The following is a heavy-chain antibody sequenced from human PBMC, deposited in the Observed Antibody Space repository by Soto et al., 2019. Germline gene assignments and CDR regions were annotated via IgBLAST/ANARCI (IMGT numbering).Heavy chain of an antibody. CDR3: AAALGTYSPFDY. Sequence: LRLSCAASGFTFSSYDMNWVRQAPGKGLEWVSSISTSSSYIYYADSVKGRFTISRDNAKNSLNLQMNSLRVEDTAVYYCAAALGTYSPFDYWGQGTPVTVSS. CDR2: ISTSSSYI. J-gene: IGHJ4*02. D-gene: IGHD5-18*01. V-gene: IGHV3-21*01. CDR1: GFTFSSYD.